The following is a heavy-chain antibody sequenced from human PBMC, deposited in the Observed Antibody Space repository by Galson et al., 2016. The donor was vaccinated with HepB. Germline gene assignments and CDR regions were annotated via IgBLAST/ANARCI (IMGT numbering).Heavy chain of an antibody. CDR3: ARAPYSGDYEIFDN. CDR2: ISPRNGNT. Sequence: SVKVSCKASGYTFRTFAINWVRQAPGQGLEWMGWISPRNGNTKYAEAFHGRVTMTVDTSTDTAYVELRHLKSDDTAMYYCARAPYSGDYEIFDNWGQGTMVTVSA. V-gene: IGHV1-18*01. CDR1: GYTFRTFA. D-gene: IGHD4-17*01. J-gene: IGHJ3*02.